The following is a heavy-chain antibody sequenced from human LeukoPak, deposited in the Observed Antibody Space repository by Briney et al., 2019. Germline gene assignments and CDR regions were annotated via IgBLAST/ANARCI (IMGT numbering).Heavy chain of an antibody. CDR3: AKLNWAYCGGDCPIYGMDV. J-gene: IGHJ6*02. D-gene: IGHD2-21*02. Sequence: GGSLRLSCAASGFTFSSYGMHWVRQAPGKGLEWVAFIRYDGSNKYYADSAKGRFTISRDNSKNTLYLQMNSLRAEDTAVYYCAKLNWAYCGGDCPIYGMDVWGQGTTVTVSS. CDR1: GFTFSSYG. CDR2: IRYDGSNK. V-gene: IGHV3-30*02.